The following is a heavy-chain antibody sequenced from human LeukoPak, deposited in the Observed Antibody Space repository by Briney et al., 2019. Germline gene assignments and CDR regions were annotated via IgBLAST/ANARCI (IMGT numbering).Heavy chain of an antibody. J-gene: IGHJ6*02. CDR1: GFTFSSYW. D-gene: IGHD3-10*01. CDR3: ARLVRGVYYYYGMDV. CDR2: IKQDGSEK. Sequence: GGSLRLSCAASGFTFSSYWMSWVRQAPGKGLEWVANIKQDGSEKYYVDSVKGRFTISRDNAKNSLYLQMNSLRAEDTAVYYCARLVRGVYYYYGMDVWGQGTTVTVSS. V-gene: IGHV3-7*01.